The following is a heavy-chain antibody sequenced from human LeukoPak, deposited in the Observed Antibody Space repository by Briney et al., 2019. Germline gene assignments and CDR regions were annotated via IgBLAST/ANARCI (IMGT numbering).Heavy chain of an antibody. CDR1: GGSISSGDYY. Sequence: PSQTLSLTCTVSGGSISSGDYYWSWIRQPPGKGLEWIGYIYYSGSTYYNPSLKSRVTISVDTSKNQFSLKLSSVTAADTAVYYCARVHDARPYAFDIWGQGTMVTVSS. V-gene: IGHV4-30-4*01. D-gene: IGHD2-2*01. CDR2: IYYSGST. CDR3: ARVHDARPYAFDI. J-gene: IGHJ3*02.